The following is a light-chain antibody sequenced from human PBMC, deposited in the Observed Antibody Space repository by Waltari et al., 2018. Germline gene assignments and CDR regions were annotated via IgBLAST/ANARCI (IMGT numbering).Light chain of an antibody. CDR3: HHCGNSPPGYT. J-gene: IGKJ2*01. CDR1: QSISSTY. CDR2: GGF. Sequence: ELVLTQSPGTLSLSPGERATLSCRASQSISSTYLALYQHKPGQPPRLLFDGGFARATVIPSRFSGRGSGTDSPLTISRLELEDCAVYYGHHCGNSPPGYTFRQGPELEIK. V-gene: IGKV3-20*01.